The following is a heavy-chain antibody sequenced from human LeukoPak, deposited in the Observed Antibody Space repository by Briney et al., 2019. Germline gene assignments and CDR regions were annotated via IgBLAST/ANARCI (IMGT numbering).Heavy chain of an antibody. Sequence: GGSLRLSCAASGFTFSSNSMNWVRQAPGKGLEWVSSISSSDSTIYYADSVKGRFTISRDNAKNSLYLRMNSLRAEDTAVYYCARDYGGSSPFDYWGQGTLVTVSS. D-gene: IGHD4-23*01. J-gene: IGHJ4*02. CDR3: ARDYGGSSPFDY. V-gene: IGHV3-21*06. CDR1: GFTFSSNS. CDR2: ISSSDSTI.